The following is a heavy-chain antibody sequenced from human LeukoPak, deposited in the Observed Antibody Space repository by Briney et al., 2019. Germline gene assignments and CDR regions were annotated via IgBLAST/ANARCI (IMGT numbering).Heavy chain of an antibody. Sequence: SETPYLTRAVSWYSISRGYYWGWIRQPPGKGLEWVGSIFHSGSTYYIPSLKSRVNMSVDTSKNQTSLKLSSVTAADTAVYYCARASGSYGSGSYYYYGMDVWGKGTTVTVSS. D-gene: IGHD3-10*01. CDR1: WYSISRGYY. CDR3: ARASGSYGSGSYYYYGMDV. V-gene: IGHV4-38-2*01. J-gene: IGHJ6*04. CDR2: IFHSGST.